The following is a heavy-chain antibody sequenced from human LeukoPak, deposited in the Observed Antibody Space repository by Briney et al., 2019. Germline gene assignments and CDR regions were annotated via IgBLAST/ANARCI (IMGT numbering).Heavy chain of an antibody. V-gene: IGHV1-69*04. D-gene: IGHD3-22*01. Sequence: SVKVSCKASGGTFSSYAMSWVRQAPGQGLEWMGRIIPILGIANYAQKFQGRVTITADKSTSTAYMELSSLRSEDTAVYYCARGVGYDSRGYPGSYFDYWGQGTLVTVSS. CDR3: ARGVGYDSRGYPGSYFDY. CDR2: IIPILGIA. CDR1: GGTFSSYA. J-gene: IGHJ4*02.